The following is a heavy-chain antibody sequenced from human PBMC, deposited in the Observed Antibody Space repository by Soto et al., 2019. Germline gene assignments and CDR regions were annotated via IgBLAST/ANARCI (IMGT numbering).Heavy chain of an antibody. V-gene: IGHV5-51*01. CDR2: IYPGDSDT. J-gene: IGHJ6*02. CDR1: GYSFTSYW. Sequence: PGESLKISCKGSGYSFTSYWIGWVRQMPGKGLEWMGIIYPGDSDTRYSPSFQGQVTISADKSISTAYLQWSSLKASDTAMYYCARQNGSWSKFGVAYYYYGMDVWGQGTTVTVSS. D-gene: IGHD6-13*01. CDR3: ARQNGSWSKFGVAYYYYGMDV.